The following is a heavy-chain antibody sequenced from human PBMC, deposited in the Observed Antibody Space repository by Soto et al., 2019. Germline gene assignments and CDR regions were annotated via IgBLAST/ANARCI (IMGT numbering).Heavy chain of an antibody. Sequence: SETLSLTCTVSGGSISSYYWSSIRQPPGKGLEWIGYIYYSGSTNYNPSLKSRVTISVDTTKNQFSLKLSSVTAADTAVYYCARSEWELLRWDAFDIWGKGTMVTV. CDR1: GGSISSYY. D-gene: IGHD1-26*01. CDR2: IYYSGST. CDR3: ARSEWELLRWDAFDI. J-gene: IGHJ3*02. V-gene: IGHV4-59*01.